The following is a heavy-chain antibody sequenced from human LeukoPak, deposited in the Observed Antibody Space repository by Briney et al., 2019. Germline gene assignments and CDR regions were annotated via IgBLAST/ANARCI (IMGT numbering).Heavy chain of an antibody. D-gene: IGHD2-2*01. Sequence: GGSLRLSCAASGFTFSSYGMHWVRQAPGKGLEWVAFIRYDGSNKYYADSVKGRFTISRDNSKNTLYLQMNSLRAEDTAVYYCAKPQGYCSSTSCSYYFDYWGQGTLVTVSS. CDR3: AKPQGYCSSTSCSYYFDY. CDR1: GFTFSSYG. CDR2: IRYDGSNK. J-gene: IGHJ4*02. V-gene: IGHV3-30*02.